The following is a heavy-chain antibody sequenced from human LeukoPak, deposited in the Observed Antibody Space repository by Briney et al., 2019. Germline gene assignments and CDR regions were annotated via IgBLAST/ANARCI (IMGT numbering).Heavy chain of an antibody. J-gene: IGHJ4*02. CDR2: INADSSTI. CDR1: GFTFSTYN. D-gene: IGHD3-22*01. Sequence: PGGSLRLSCAASGFTFSTYNMNWVRRAPGKGLEGMTYINADSSTIQYADSVRGRFTTSRDNAKNSLYLQMNSLRAEDTAVYYCVRDNSRGQSLGVIYWGQGSLVTVSS. CDR3: VRDNSRGQSLGVIY. V-gene: IGHV3-48*01.